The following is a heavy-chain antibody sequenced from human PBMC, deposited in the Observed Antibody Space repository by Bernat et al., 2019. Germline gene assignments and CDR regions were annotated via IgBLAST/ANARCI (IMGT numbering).Heavy chain of an antibody. CDR1: GFTVSSNY. V-gene: IGHV3-66*04. Sequence: EVQLVESGGGLVQPGGSLRLSCAASGFTVSSNYMSWVRQAPGKGREWVPVIYSGGSTYYADSVQGRFTISRDNSKNTLYLQMNRLRAEDTAVYYCARLDSYLPRELWYFDLWGRGTLVTVSS. CDR3: ARLDSYLPRELWYFDL. D-gene: IGHD5-24*01. J-gene: IGHJ2*01. CDR2: IYSGGST.